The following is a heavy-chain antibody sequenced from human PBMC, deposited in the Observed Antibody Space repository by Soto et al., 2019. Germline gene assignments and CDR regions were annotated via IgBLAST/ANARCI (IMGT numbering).Heavy chain of an antibody. J-gene: IGHJ4*02. CDR2: IYYSGST. Sequence: PSETLSLTCTVSGGSISSYYWSWIRQPPGKGLEWIGYIYYSGSTNYNPSLKSRVTISVDTSKNQFSLKLSSVTAADTAVYYCARAREMATIDYWGQGTPVTVSS. CDR3: ARAREMATIDY. CDR1: GGSISSYY. D-gene: IGHD5-12*01. V-gene: IGHV4-59*01.